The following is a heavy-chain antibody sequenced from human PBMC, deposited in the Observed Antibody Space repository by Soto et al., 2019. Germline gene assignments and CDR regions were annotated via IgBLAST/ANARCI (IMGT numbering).Heavy chain of an antibody. CDR3: ARDRYCGGDCYSLYYYYGMDV. Sequence: SGGSLRLSCAASGFTFDDYGMSWVRQAPGKGLEWVSGINWNGGSTGYADSVKGRFTISRDNAKNSLYLQMNSLRAEDTALYYCARDRYCGGDCYSLYYYYGMDVWGQGTTVTVSS. CDR1: GFTFDDYG. D-gene: IGHD2-21*02. CDR2: INWNGGST. V-gene: IGHV3-20*04. J-gene: IGHJ6*02.